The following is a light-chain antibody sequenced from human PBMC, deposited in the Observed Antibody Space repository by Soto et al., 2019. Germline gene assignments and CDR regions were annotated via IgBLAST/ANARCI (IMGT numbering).Light chain of an antibody. CDR3: QQYGGSPWT. Sequence: EIVLTQSPATLSLSPGERATLSCRASQYFTSNYLAWYQQKPGQAPRLLIYTTSSRATGVPERFSGSGSGTDFTLTISRLEPEDFAVYYCQQYGGSPWTFGQGTKVEIK. CDR1: QYFTSNY. V-gene: IGKV3-20*01. J-gene: IGKJ1*01. CDR2: TTS.